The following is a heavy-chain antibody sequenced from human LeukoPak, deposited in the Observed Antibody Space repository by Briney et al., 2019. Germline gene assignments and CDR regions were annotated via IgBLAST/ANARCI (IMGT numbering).Heavy chain of an antibody. CDR2: IDTEGRRT. CDR3: ARDRTYCSSGSCYSYYFYYGMDV. J-gene: IGHJ6*02. D-gene: IGHD2-15*01. CDR1: GFTFSTYW. Sequence: PGGSLRLSCAASGFTFSTYWMHWARQAPGKGLVWVSGIDTEGRRTEYADSVKGRFTISRDNGKNTLYLQMNNLRTEDTAVYYCARDRTYCSSGSCYSYYFYYGMDVWGQGTTVTVSS. V-gene: IGHV3-74*03.